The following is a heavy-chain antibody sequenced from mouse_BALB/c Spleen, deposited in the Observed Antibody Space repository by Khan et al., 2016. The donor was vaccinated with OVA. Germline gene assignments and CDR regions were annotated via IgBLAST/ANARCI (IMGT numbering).Heavy chain of an antibody. Sequence: QIQLVQSGPELKKPGETVKISCKASGYTFTNFGMNWVKQAPGKGLEWMGWINTYTGEPTYADDFKGRFAFTLDTSANAAYLQINNLKTEDTATXFCARRPYFSYTMAYWGQGTLVTVSA. CDR3: ARRPYFSYTMAY. V-gene: IGHV9-3-1*01. CDR2: INTYTGEP. J-gene: IGHJ4*01. D-gene: IGHD2-10*01. CDR1: GYTFTNFG.